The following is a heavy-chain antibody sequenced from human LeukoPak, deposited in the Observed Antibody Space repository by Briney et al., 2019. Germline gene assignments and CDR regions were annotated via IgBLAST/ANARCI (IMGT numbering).Heavy chain of an antibody. D-gene: IGHD1-26*01. CDR3: ARDLRRVGDGDYYYYGMDV. CDR2: INPSGGST. Sequence: ASVKVSCKASGYTFTSYYMHWVRQAPGQGLEWMGIINPSGGSTSYAQKFQGRITMTRDTSTSTVYMELSSLRSEDTAVYYCARDLRRVGDGDYYYYGMDVWGQGTTVTVSS. CDR1: GYTFTSYY. V-gene: IGHV1-46*01. J-gene: IGHJ6*02.